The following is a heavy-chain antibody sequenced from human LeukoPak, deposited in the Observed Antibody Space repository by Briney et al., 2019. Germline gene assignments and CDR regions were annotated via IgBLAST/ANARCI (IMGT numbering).Heavy chain of an antibody. D-gene: IGHD3-10*01. CDR1: GGTFSSYA. Sequence: ASVKVSCKASGGTFSSYAISWVRQAPGQGLEWMGGIIPIFGTANYAQKFQGRVTITTDESTSTAYMELSSLRSEDTAVYYCARDRITMVRGVIVDWYFDLWGRGTLVTVSS. CDR3: ARDRITMVRGVIVDWYFDL. J-gene: IGHJ2*01. V-gene: IGHV1-69*05. CDR2: IIPIFGTA.